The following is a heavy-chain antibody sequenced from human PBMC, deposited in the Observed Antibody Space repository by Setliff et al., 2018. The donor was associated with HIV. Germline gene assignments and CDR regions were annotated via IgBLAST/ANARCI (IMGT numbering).Heavy chain of an antibody. D-gene: IGHD3-22*01. CDR2: IYYSEPT. J-gene: IGHJ4*02. CDR3: ARLHYDSRGYYLPY. CDR1: GSLTSYY. V-gene: IGHV4-59*01. Sequence: SETLSLTCTVSGSLTSYYWSWIRQSPGKGLEWIGYIYYSEPTNYNHSLTSRVTISVDASRNQFYLKLSSVTAADTSVYYCARLHYDSRGYYLPYWGQGALVTVSS.